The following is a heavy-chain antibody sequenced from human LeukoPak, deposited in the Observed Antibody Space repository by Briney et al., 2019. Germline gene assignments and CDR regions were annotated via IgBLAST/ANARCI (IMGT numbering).Heavy chain of an antibody. Sequence: KESGPTLVKPTQTLTLTCTFSGFSLSTRGVGVGWIRQPPGKALEWLSLIYWDDDKRYSPSLKSRLTITKDTSKNQVVLTMTNMDPVDTATYYCARLEVIEPFDYWGQGTLVTVSS. CDR1: GFSLSTRGVG. CDR3: ARLEVIEPFDY. CDR2: IYWDDDK. V-gene: IGHV2-5*02. J-gene: IGHJ4*02. D-gene: IGHD2-21*01.